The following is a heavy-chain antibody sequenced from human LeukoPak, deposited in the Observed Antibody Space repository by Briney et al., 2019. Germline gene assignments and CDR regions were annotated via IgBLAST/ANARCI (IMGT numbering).Heavy chain of an antibody. V-gene: IGHV3-21*01. D-gene: IGHD2-2*01. CDR3: ARDAALTFLEYQLLMGDAFDI. J-gene: IGHJ3*02. CDR2: ISSGSSYI. Sequence: PGGSLRLSCAASGFTLSSYSMNWVRQAPGKGLEWVSSISSGSSYIYYADSVKGRFTISRDNAKNSLYLQMNSLRAEDTAVYYCARDAALTFLEYQLLMGDAFDIWGQGTMVTVSS. CDR1: GFTLSSYS.